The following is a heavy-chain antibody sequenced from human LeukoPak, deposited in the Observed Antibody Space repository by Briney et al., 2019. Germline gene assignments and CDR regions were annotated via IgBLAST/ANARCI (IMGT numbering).Heavy chain of an antibody. V-gene: IGHV4-61*01. CDR1: GGSISNAHYY. CDR2: IHYSGST. CDR3: AKFGLYYNMDV. D-gene: IGHD3-16*01. Sequence: SETLSLTCTVSGGSISNAHYYWTWIRRPPGKGLEFIGQIHYSGSTDHNPSLKSRITMSVDTSKNQFFLSLNSVTAADTAVYYCAKFGLYYNMDVWGQGTTVTVSS. J-gene: IGHJ6*02.